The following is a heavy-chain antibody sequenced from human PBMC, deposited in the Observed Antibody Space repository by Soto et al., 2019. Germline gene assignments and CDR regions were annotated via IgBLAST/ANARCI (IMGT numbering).Heavy chain of an antibody. CDR2: IYYSGST. CDR3: ARVRGRGYSGYVDY. D-gene: IGHD5-12*01. CDR1: GGSVSSYY. V-gene: IGHV4-59*02. J-gene: IGHJ4*02. Sequence: SETLSLTCTVSGGSVSSYYWSWIRQPPGRGLEWIGYIYYSGSTNYNPSLKSRVTISVDTSKNQFSLKLSSVTAADTAVYYCARVRGRGYSGYVDYWGQGTLVTVSS.